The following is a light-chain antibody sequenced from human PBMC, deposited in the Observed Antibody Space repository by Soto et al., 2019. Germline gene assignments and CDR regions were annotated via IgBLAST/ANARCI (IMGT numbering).Light chain of an antibody. V-gene: IGKV3-15*01. CDR1: QSVRSH. CDR2: DAS. Sequence: EIVLTQSPATLSVSPGERVTLSCRASQSVRSHLAWYRQRPGQVPRLLIYDASSSATGIPARFSGTGSGTEFALTIRNLQSEDFAIYYCQQYNTWPFTFGGGTRVEFK. CDR3: QQYNTWPFT. J-gene: IGKJ4*01.